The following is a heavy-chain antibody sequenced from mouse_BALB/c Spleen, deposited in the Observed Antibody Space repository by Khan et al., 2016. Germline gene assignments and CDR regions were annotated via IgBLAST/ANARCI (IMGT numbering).Heavy chain of an antibody. V-gene: IGHV3-2*02. CDR1: GYSITSDYA. D-gene: IGHD1-1*01. Sequence: EVQLQESGPGLVKPSQSLSLTCTVTGYSITSDYAWNWIRQFPGNKLEWMGYISYSGSTSYNPSLKSRISITRDTSKNQFFLQLNSVTTEDTATYYCARSYYGSNGYWGQGTTLTVSS. CDR3: ARSYYGSNGY. J-gene: IGHJ2*01. CDR2: ISYSGST.